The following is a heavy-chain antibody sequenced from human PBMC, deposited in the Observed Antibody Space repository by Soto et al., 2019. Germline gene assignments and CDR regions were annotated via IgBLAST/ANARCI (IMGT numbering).Heavy chain of an antibody. Sequence: PGGSLRLSCAGSGFTFGDSYMSWIRQAPGKGLEWLSYISPGSRYPAYADSVKGRFTISRDNAKRSLYLQMMSLTAEDTAIYYCVRGGGGGMFDPWGQGTMVTVSS. V-gene: IGHV3-11*06. CDR2: ISPGSRYP. J-gene: IGHJ5*02. CDR3: VRGGGGGMFDP. D-gene: IGHD2-15*01. CDR1: GFTFGDSY.